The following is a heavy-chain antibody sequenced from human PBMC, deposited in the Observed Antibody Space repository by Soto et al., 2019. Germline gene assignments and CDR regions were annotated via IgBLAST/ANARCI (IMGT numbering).Heavy chain of an antibody. D-gene: IGHD2-8*01. V-gene: IGHV4-28*01. Sequence: LSLTCAVSGDSLSTSNWWGWIRQPPGKGLEWIGYIYHTGRTHQNPSLESQVTMSVDTSKNQFSLKLTSVTAGDTAVYYCARKINGHYPFDYWGQGALVTVSS. CDR2: IYHTGRT. CDR1: GDSLSTSNW. CDR3: ARKINGHYPFDY. J-gene: IGHJ4*02.